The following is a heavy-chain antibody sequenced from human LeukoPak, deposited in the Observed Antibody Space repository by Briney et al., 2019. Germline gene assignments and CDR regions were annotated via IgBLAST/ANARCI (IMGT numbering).Heavy chain of an antibody. CDR2: IKSKADSGTR. CDR1: GFSFTDAW. V-gene: IGHV3-15*01. J-gene: IGHJ4*02. D-gene: IGHD1-1*01. Sequence: GRSLRLAWAASGFSFTDAWMNWVRQVPGKGLEWVGRIKSKADSGTRDFAAPVKGRFSISRDDSKKTFYLQMNGLKTEDTAVYYCSAGTGRSDFDYWGQGTLVTVSS. CDR3: SAGTGRSDFDY.